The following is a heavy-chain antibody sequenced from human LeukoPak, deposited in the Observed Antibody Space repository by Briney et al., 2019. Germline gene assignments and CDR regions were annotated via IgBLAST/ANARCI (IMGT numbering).Heavy chain of an antibody. CDR1: GYTFTSYG. J-gene: IGHJ3*02. V-gene: IGHV1-18*04. CDR3: ARCSRYYYGSGSYYNSDDAFDI. Sequence: ASVNVSCKASGYTFTSYGISWVRQAPGQGLEWMGWISAYNGNTHYAQKLQGRVTMTTDTSTSTAYMELRSLRSDDTAVYYCARCSRYYYGSGSYYNSDDAFDIWGQGTMVTVSS. CDR2: ISAYNGNT. D-gene: IGHD3-10*01.